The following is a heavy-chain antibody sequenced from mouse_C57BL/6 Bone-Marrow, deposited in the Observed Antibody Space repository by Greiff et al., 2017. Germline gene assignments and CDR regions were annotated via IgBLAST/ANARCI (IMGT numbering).Heavy chain of an antibody. CDR3: ARENYGSSDWYFDV. Sequence: VHVKQSGPELVKPGASVKISCKASGYSFTDYNLNWVKQSNGKSLEWIGVINPNYGTTSYNQKFKGKATLTVDQSSSTAYMQLNSLTSEDSAVYYCARENYGSSDWYFDVWGTGTTVTVSS. CDR1: GYSFTDYN. D-gene: IGHD1-1*01. V-gene: IGHV1-39*01. CDR2: INPNYGTT. J-gene: IGHJ1*03.